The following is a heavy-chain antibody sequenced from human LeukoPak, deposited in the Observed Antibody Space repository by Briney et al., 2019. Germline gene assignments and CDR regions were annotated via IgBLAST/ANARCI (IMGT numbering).Heavy chain of an antibody. CDR2: INPNSGGT. CDR3: ARGGYSSSWYYLRDY. Sequence: ASVKVSCKASGYTFTVYYMNWVRLAPGQGLEWLGWINPNSGGTNYAQKFQGRVTMTRDTSISTAYMELSRLTSDDTAVYYCARGGYSSSWYYLRDYWGQGTLVTVSS. V-gene: IGHV1-2*02. D-gene: IGHD6-13*01. CDR1: GYTFTVYY. J-gene: IGHJ4*02.